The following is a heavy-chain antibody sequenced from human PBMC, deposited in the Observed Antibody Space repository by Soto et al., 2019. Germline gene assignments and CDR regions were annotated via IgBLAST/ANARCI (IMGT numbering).Heavy chain of an antibody. Sequence: PGESLKISCQGSGYIFTNFWISWVRQMPGKGLEWMGRIDPSDSYTNYSPSFQGHVTISADKSFSTAYLQWSSLKASDTAMYYCARRSRSDYYYYYGMDVWGQGTTVTVSS. CDR1: GYIFTNFW. V-gene: IGHV5-10-1*01. J-gene: IGHJ6*02. CDR2: IDPSDSYT. CDR3: ARRSRSDYYYYYGMDV.